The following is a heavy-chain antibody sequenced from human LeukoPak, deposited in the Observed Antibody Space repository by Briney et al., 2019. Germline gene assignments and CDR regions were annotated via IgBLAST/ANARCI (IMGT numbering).Heavy chain of an antibody. V-gene: IGHV3-21*01. J-gene: IGHJ4*02. Sequence: PGGSLRLSCAASGFTFSTYSMNWVRQAPGKGLEWVSSISSNFSYIHYADSVKGRFTISRDNAKNSLYLQMSSLRAEHTAVYYCARRNPGYSSSWYFNDYWGQGTLVTVSS. CDR1: GFTFSTYS. CDR3: ARRNPGYSSSWYFNDY. CDR2: ISSNFSYI. D-gene: IGHD6-13*01.